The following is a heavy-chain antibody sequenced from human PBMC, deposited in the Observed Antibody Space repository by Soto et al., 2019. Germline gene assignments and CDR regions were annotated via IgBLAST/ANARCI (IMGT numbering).Heavy chain of an antibody. CDR2: IYPGDSDT. V-gene: IGHV5-51*01. J-gene: IGHJ4*02. D-gene: IGHD6-13*01. CDR1: GYSFTSYW. Sequence: GESLKISCKGSGYSFTSYWIGWLRQMPGKGLEWMGIIYPGDSDTRYSPSFQGQVTISADKSISTAYLQWSSLKASDTAMYYCARYRLIAAAGRPGYFDYWGQGTLVTVSS. CDR3: ARYRLIAAAGRPGYFDY.